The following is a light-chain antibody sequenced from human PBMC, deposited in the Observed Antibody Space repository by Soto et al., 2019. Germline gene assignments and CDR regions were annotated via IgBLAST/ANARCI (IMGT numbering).Light chain of an antibody. CDR1: HRVSSG. V-gene: IGKV3-11*01. J-gene: IGKJ4*01. Sequence: EIVLTQSPVTLSLSPGERATLSCRASHRVSSGLLWYQQKPGQSPRLLISDASNRATGIPARFSGSGSGTDFILTISSLEPEDFAVYYCQQRNRWPLTFGGGTRVEIK. CDR2: DAS. CDR3: QQRNRWPLT.